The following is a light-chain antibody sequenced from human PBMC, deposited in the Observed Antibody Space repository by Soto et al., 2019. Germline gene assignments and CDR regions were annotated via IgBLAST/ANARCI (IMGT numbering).Light chain of an antibody. CDR2: AAS. J-gene: IGKJ1*01. Sequence: DIQMTQSPSSLSASVGDRVTITCRASQSISSYLNWYQQKPGKAPKLLIYAASSLQSGVPSSFSGSGSGTDFPLTIISLQPEDFATYYCQQSYSTPPTLGQGTKVEIK. CDR3: QQSYSTPPT. CDR1: QSISSY. V-gene: IGKV1-39*01.